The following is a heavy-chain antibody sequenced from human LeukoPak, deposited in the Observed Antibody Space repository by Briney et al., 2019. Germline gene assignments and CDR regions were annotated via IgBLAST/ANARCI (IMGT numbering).Heavy chain of an antibody. Sequence: PGWSLRLSCVVSGFTVSTNSMTWVGQAPGKGLVWVSVIYSGDTTFYADSVKGRFIISRDSSKNTLYLQMNTLRAEDTAVYYCARVLGNYYESWFDPWGQGALVTVSS. CDR2: IYSGDTT. CDR3: ARVLGNYYESWFDP. J-gene: IGHJ5*02. V-gene: IGHV3-53*01. D-gene: IGHD3-10*01. CDR1: GFTVSTNS.